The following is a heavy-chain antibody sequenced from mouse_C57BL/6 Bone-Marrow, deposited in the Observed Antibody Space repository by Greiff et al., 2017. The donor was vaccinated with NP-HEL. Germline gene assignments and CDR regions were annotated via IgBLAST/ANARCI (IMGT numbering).Heavy chain of an antibody. CDR2: INYDGSST. CDR3: ARAGGYFDV. J-gene: IGHJ1*03. CDR1: GFTFSDYY. Sequence: EVMLVESAGGLVQPGSSMKLSCTASGFTFSDYYMAWVRQVPEKGLEWVANINYDGSSTYYLDSLKSRFIISRDNAKNILYLQMSSLKSEDTATYYCARAGGYFDVWGTGTTVTVSS. V-gene: IGHV5-16*01.